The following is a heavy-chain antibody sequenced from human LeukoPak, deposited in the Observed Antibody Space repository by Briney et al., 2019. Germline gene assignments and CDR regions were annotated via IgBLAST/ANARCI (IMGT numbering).Heavy chain of an antibody. CDR2: IWYDGSNK. CDR3: AKDGDTGPYDY. CDR1: GFTFSSYG. J-gene: IGHJ4*02. V-gene: IGHV3-33*06. D-gene: IGHD2-8*02. Sequence: PGGSLRLSCAASGFTFSSYGMHWVRQAPGKGLEWVAVIWYDGSNKYYADSVKGRFTISRDNSKNTLYLQMNSLRAEDTAVHYCAKDGDTGPYDYWGQGTLVTVSS.